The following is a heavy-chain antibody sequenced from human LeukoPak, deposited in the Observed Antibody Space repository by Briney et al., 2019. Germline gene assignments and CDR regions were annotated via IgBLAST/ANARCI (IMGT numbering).Heavy chain of an antibody. Sequence: SETLSLTCTVSGDSISSCYWSWLPQPPGKALECVGVIEYGEATHYTRRVKSPVTKPIATSKSKFTLKLRAVTAADTAVYYCARHVAVRGPYDASD. D-gene: IGHD3-16*01. CDR1: GDSISSCY. J-gene: IGHJ3*02. V-gene: IGHV4-59*08. CDR3: ARHVAVRGPYDASD. CDR2: IEYGEAT.